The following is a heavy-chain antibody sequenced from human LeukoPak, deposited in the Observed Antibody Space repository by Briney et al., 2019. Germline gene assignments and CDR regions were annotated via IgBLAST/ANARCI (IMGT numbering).Heavy chain of an antibody. J-gene: IGHJ2*01. CDR1: GFTLRGYY. Sequence: GGSLRLSCAASGFTLRGYYMSWIRQAPGKGLEWISYMSSTGNTIYYAESVKGRFTVSRDSANNSMSLQMTSLRAEDSAVYYCARSSSYFTYFDLWGRDTLVTVSS. D-gene: IGHD2/OR15-2a*01. CDR2: MSSTGNTI. V-gene: IGHV3-11*04. CDR3: ARSSSYFTYFDL.